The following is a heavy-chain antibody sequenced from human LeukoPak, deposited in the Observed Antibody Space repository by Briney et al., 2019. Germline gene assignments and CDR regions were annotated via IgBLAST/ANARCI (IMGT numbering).Heavy chain of an antibody. CDR3: ARGIEPGIASTNFDP. Sequence: ASVKVSCKASGYTFTGYYMHWVRQAPGQGLEWMGWINPNSGGTNYAQKFQGWVTMTRDTSISTAYMELSRLRSDDTAVYYCARGIEPGIASTNFDPWGQGTLVTVSS. CDR1: GYTFTGYY. CDR2: INPNSGGT. V-gene: IGHV1-2*04. J-gene: IGHJ5*02. D-gene: IGHD6-13*01.